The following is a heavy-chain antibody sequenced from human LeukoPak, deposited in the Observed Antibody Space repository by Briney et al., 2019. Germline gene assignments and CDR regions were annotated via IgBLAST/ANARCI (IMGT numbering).Heavy chain of an antibody. CDR1: GFTFSGNW. J-gene: IGHJ4*02. CDR2: IKPDGSET. V-gene: IGHV3-7*04. Sequence: GGSLRLSCSASGFTFSGNWMTWVRQAPGKGLEWVANIKPDGSETFYVDSVKGRFTISRDNAKNSLYLQMNSLKNEDTAVYYCARHFDWGQGTLVTVSS. CDR3: ARHFD. D-gene: IGHD3-3*02.